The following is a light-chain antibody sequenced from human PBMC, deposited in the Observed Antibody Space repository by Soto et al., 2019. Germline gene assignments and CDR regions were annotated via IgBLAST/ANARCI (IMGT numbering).Light chain of an antibody. CDR3: SSYTGGNPSYV. J-gene: IGLJ1*01. CDR1: SSDVGGYDY. V-gene: IGLV2-8*02. CDR2: EVT. Sequence: QSALTQPPSASRSPGQSLTISCTGTSSDVGGYDYVSWYQQHPGKAPKLMIYEVTIRPSGVSDRFSGSKSGNTASLTVSGLQAEDEADYYCSSYTGGNPSYVFGTGTKLTVL.